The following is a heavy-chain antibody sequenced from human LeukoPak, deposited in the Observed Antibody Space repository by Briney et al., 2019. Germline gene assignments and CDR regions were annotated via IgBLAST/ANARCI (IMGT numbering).Heavy chain of an antibody. D-gene: IGHD3-16*02. CDR3: ARVGYDYVWGSYRSPYFDY. CDR1: GYTFTGYY. V-gene: IGHV1-2*02. J-gene: IGHJ4*02. CDR2: INPNSGGT. Sequence: EASVKVSCKASGYTFTGYYMHWVRQAPGQGLEWMGWINPNSGGTNYAQKFQGRVTMTRDTSISTAYMELSSLRSEDTAVYYCARVGYDYVWGSYRSPYFDYWGQGTLVTVSS.